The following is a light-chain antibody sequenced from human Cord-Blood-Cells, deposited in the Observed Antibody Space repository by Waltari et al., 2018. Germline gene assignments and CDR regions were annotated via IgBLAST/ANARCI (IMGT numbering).Light chain of an antibody. CDR3: CSYAGSYV. Sequence: QSALTQPASVSGSPGQSITISCTGTSSDVGSYNLVSWYQQHPGKAPKLMIYEGSKRPSGVSNRFSGSKAGNTASLTIPGLQAEDEADYYCCSYAGSYVFGTGTKVTVL. CDR1: SSDVGSYNL. CDR2: EGS. V-gene: IGLV2-23*01. J-gene: IGLJ1*01.